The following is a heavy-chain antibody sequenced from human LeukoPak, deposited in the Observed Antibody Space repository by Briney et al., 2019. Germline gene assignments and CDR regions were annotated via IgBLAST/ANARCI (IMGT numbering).Heavy chain of an antibody. Sequence: PGGSLRPSCAVSGFSYSSYAMSWVRQAPGKGLWGVSTISGSGDTYYVDSVKGRFTISRDNSKNTLYLQMHSLRAEDTAVYYCAKEGGYNYGYLDSWGQGTLVTVSS. D-gene: IGHD5-18*01. V-gene: IGHV3-23*01. CDR3: AKEGGYNYGYLDS. CDR2: ISGSGDT. CDR1: GFSYSSYA. J-gene: IGHJ4*02.